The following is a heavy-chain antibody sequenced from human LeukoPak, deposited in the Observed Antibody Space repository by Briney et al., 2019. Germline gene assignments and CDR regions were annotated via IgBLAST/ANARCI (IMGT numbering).Heavy chain of an antibody. Sequence: PGGSLRLSCAASGFTFSSYEMNWVRQAPGKGLEWVSYISTRGSTEYYADSVKGRFTISRDNSKNTLYLQMNSLRAEDTAVYYCARGGYFDYWGQGTLVTVSS. CDR1: GFTFSSYE. V-gene: IGHV3-48*03. CDR3: ARGGYFDY. D-gene: IGHD3-16*01. J-gene: IGHJ4*02. CDR2: ISTRGSTE.